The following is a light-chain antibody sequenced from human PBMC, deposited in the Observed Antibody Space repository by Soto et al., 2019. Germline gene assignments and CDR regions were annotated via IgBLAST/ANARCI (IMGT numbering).Light chain of an antibody. J-gene: IGKJ2*01. CDR2: GAS. CDR1: QSFDSN. V-gene: IGKV3-15*01. CDR3: QQYNDWPSMYT. Sequence: EIVMTQSPATLSVSPGERATLSCRASQSFDSNLAWYQQKPGQAPRLLIFGASTRASGVPARFSGSGSGTEFILTISSLQSEDFAVYYCQQYNDWPSMYTFGQGTKLEMK.